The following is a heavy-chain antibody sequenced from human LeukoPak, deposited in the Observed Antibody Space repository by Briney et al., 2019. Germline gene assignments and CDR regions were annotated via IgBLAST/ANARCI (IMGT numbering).Heavy chain of an antibody. CDR2: ISRSSGNI. CDR3: ARAVAPVTPPDY. D-gene: IGHD4-17*01. Sequence: GGSLTLSCVASRFSFSYYGMNWVRQAPGQGLEWISYISRSSGNIHYADSVKGRFTISRYNAKNSLFLQMNSLRVEDTAVYYCARAVAPVTPPDYWGQGTLVTVSS. J-gene: IGHJ4*02. CDR1: RFSFSYYG. V-gene: IGHV3-48*01.